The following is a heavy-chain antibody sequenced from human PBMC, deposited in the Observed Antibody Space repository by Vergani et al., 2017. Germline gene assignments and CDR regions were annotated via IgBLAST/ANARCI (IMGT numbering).Heavy chain of an antibody. V-gene: IGHV4-34*01. D-gene: IGHD3-10*01. CDR2: INHSGST. Sequence: QVQLQQWGAGLLKPSETLSLTCAVYGGSFSGYYWSWTRQPPGKGLEWIGEINHSGSTNYNPSLKSRVTISVDTSKNQFSLKLSSVTAADTAVYYCARGSRNYYGSGSYYNVPVFDYWGQGTLVTVSS. J-gene: IGHJ4*02. CDR3: ARGSRNYYGSGSYYNVPVFDY. CDR1: GGSFSGYY.